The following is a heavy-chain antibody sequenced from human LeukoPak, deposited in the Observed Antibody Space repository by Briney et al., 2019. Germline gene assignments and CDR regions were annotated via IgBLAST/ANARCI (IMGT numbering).Heavy chain of an antibody. CDR3: ARAPSGYYPYFDY. J-gene: IGHJ4*02. CDR1: EFTFSSYT. V-gene: IGHV3-30*04. CDR2: ISYDGSDK. Sequence: PGGSLRLSCAASEFTFSSYTMHWVRQAPRKGLEWVAVISYDGSDKYYADSVKGRFTISRDNSKNTLYLQMNTLRAEDATMYYCARAPSGYYPYFDYWGQGTLVTVSS. D-gene: IGHD3-3*01.